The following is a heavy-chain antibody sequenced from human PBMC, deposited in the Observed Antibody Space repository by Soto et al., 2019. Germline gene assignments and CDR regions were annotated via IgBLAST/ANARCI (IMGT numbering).Heavy chain of an antibody. CDR3: ATGVLIDDFWSGYYDY. CDR1: GYTLTELS. J-gene: IGHJ4*02. Sequence: ASVKVSCKVSGYTLTELSMHWVRQAPGKGLEWMGGFDPEDGETIYAQKFQGRVTMTEDTSTDTAYMELSSLRSEDTAVYYCATGVLIDDFWSGYYDYWGQGTLVTVSS. V-gene: IGHV1-24*01. D-gene: IGHD3-3*01. CDR2: FDPEDGET.